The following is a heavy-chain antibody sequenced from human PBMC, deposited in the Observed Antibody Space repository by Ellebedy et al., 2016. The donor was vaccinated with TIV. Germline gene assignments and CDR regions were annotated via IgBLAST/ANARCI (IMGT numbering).Heavy chain of an antibody. D-gene: IGHD2-15*01. J-gene: IGHJ1*01. Sequence: GGSLRLSCKGSGYSFTSYWISWVRQMPGKGLEWMGRIDPSDSYPNYSPSFQGHVTISADKSISTAYLQWSSLEASDTAMYYCARHAASYCTGGTCYSSLGYWGRGTPVTVSS. CDR3: ARHAASYCTGGTCYSSLGY. V-gene: IGHV5-10-1*01. CDR1: GYSFTSYW. CDR2: IDPSDSYP.